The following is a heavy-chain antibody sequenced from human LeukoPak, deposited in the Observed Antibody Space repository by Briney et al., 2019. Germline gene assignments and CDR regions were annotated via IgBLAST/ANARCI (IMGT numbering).Heavy chain of an antibody. CDR2: VNHSGST. Sequence: SETLSLTCAVYGGSFSGYYWSWIRRPPGKGLEWIGEVNHSGSTNYNPSLKSRVTISVDTSKNQFSLKLSSATAADTAVYYCASPDPYCSGGSCYSGYDYWGQGTLVTVSS. V-gene: IGHV4-34*01. D-gene: IGHD2-15*01. CDR3: ASPDPYCSGGSCYSGYDY. CDR1: GGSFSGYY. J-gene: IGHJ4*02.